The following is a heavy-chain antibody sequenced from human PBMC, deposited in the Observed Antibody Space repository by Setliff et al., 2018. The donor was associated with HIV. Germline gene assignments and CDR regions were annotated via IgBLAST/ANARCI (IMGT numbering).Heavy chain of an antibody. J-gene: IGHJ4*02. CDR2: INPNSGGT. D-gene: IGHD1-26*01. Sequence: ASVKVSCKASGYTFTAYYMHWVRQAPGQGLEWMGWINPNSGGTGYAQRFQGRVTMTRDTSISTSYMELSGLRSDDTAVYYCALASIVSTARWNHWGRGTTVTVSS. V-gene: IGHV1-2*02. CDR3: ALASIVSTARWNH. CDR1: GYTFTAYY.